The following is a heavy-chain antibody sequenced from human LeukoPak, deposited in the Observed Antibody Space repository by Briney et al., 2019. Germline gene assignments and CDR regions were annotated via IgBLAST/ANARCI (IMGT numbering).Heavy chain of an antibody. CDR2: IKQDGSEK. D-gene: IGHD2-2*01. CDR1: GFTFSSYW. V-gene: IGHV3-7*03. J-gene: IGHJ4*02. Sequence: GGSLRLSCAASGFTFSSYWMSWVRQAPGKGLEWVANIKQDGSEKYYVDSVKGRFTISRDNAKNSLYLQMNSPRAEDTAVYYCARDFICSSTSCNGYWGQGTLVTVSS. CDR3: ARDFICSSTSCNGY.